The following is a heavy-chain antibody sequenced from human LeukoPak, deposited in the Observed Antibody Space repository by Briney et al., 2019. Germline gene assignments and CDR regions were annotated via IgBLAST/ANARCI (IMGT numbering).Heavy chain of an antibody. J-gene: IGHJ4*02. CDR2: ISGSGGST. Sequence: GGSLRLSCAASGFTFSSYAMSWVRQAPGKGLEWVSAISGSGGSTYYADPVKGRFTISRDNSKNTLYLQMNSLRAEDTAVYYCAKVTNIAAKVPNYFDYWGQGTLVTVSS. V-gene: IGHV3-23*01. CDR1: GFTFSSYA. D-gene: IGHD6-13*01. CDR3: AKVTNIAAKVPNYFDY.